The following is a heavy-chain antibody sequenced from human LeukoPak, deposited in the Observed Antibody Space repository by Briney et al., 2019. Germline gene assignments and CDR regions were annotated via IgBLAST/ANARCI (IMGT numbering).Heavy chain of an antibody. CDR3: ARDSTVTRYYGMDV. J-gene: IGHJ6*02. CDR2: IYYSGST. D-gene: IGHD4-11*01. V-gene: IGHV4-30-4*01. CDR1: GGSISSGDYY. Sequence: SQTLSLTCTVSGGSISSGDYYWSWIRQPPGKGLEWIGYIYYSGSTYYTPSLKSRVTISVDTSKNQFSLKLSSVTAADTAVYYCARDSTVTRYYGMDVWGQGTTVTVSS.